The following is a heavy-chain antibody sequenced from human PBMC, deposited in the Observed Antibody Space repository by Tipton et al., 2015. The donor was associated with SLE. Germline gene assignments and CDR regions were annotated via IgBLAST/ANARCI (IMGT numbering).Heavy chain of an antibody. J-gene: IGHJ5*02. V-gene: IGHV4-39*07. CDR2: IYYSGST. CDR3: VRGHPHIVVLIGGGWFDP. Sequence: GLVKPSETLSLTCTVSGGSISSSSYYWGWIRQPPGKGLEWIGSIYYSGSTYYNPSLKSRVTISEDTSKNQFSLKLTSVTAADTAIYYCVRGHPHIVVLIGGGWFDPWGQGTLVTVSS. D-gene: IGHD2-21*01. CDR1: GGSISSSSYY.